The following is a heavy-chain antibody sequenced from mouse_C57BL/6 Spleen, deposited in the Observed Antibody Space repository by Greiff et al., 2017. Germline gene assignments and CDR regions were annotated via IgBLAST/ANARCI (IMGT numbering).Heavy chain of an antibody. V-gene: IGHV1-69*01. CDR2: IDPSDSYT. J-gene: IGHJ1*03. CDR1: GYTFTSYW. Sequence: QVQLKQPGAELVMPGASVKLSCKASGYTFTSYWMHWVKQRPGQGLEWIGEIDPSDSYTNYNQKFKGKSTLTVDKSSSTAYMQLSSLTSEDSAVYYCARGPPSGYFDVWGTGTTVTVSS. CDR3: ARGPPSGYFDV.